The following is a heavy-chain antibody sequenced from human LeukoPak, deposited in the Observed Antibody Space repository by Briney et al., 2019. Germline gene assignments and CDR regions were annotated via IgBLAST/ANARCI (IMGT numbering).Heavy chain of an antibody. V-gene: IGHV3-21*01. Sequence: GGSLRLSCTASGFTFSSYWMNWARQAPGKGLEWVSSIISSSTYIYYADSVKGRFTISRDNAKNSLYLQMNSLRAEDTAVYYCARDRPGGYYDFWKYFDYWGQGTLVTVSS. D-gene: IGHD3-3*01. CDR1: GFTFSSYW. CDR3: ARDRPGGYYDFWKYFDY. CDR2: IISSSTYI. J-gene: IGHJ4*02.